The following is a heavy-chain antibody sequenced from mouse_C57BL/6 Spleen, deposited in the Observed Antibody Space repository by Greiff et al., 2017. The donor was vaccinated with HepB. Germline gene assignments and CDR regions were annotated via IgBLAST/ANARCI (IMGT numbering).Heavy chain of an antibody. CDR2: IDPSDSET. CDR1: GYTFTSYW. Sequence: QVQLQQPGAELVRPGSSVKLSCKASGYTFTSYWMHWVKQRPIQGLEWIGNIDPSDSETHYNQKFKDKATLTVDKSSSTAYMQLSSLTSEDSAVYYCARVYGSSYVDYYAMDYWGQGTSVTVSS. V-gene: IGHV1-52*01. CDR3: ARVYGSSYVDYYAMDY. J-gene: IGHJ4*01. D-gene: IGHD1-1*01.